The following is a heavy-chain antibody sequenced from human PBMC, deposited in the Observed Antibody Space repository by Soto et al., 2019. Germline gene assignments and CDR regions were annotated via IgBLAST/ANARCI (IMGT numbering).Heavy chain of an antibody. V-gene: IGHV4-39*01. Sequence: SETLSLTCTVSGGSIISSSYYWGWIRQPPGKGLEWIGTIYYSGRTYYNPSFKSRVTISVDTSKNQFSLELSSVTAADTAMYYCARTGGYYYYYYMDVWGKGTTVTVSS. CDR1: GGSIISSSYY. CDR2: IYYSGRT. J-gene: IGHJ6*03. D-gene: IGHD3-10*01. CDR3: ARTGGYYYYYYMDV.